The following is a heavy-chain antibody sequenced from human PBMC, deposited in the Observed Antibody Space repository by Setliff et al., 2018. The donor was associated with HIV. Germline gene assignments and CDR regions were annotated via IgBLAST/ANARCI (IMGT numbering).Heavy chain of an antibody. CDR2: IYYNGTA. V-gene: IGHV4-39*01. Sequence: SETLSLTCSVSGVSLISANYHWAWIRQPPGKGPEWIGSIYYNGTAYYNPSLKSRVTMSIDTSKSQFSLKLNSVTAADTAVYYCARPGSLFYWVDPWGQGTLVTVSS. J-gene: IGHJ5*02. CDR1: GVSLISANYH. D-gene: IGHD3-3*01. CDR3: ARPGSLFYWVDP.